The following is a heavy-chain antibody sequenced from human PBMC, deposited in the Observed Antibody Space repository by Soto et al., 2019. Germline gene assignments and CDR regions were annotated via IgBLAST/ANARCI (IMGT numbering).Heavy chain of an antibody. Sequence: SVKVSCKASGGTFSSYAISWVRQAPGQGLEWMGGIIPIFGTANYAQKFQGRVTITADESTSTAYMELSSLRSEDTAVYYCARVYCTNGVCYNWNDLMGWFDHWGQGPLVTVSS. CDR3: ARVYCTNGVCYNWNDLMGWFDH. CDR2: IIPIFGTA. D-gene: IGHD2-8*01. J-gene: IGHJ5*02. V-gene: IGHV1-69*13. CDR1: GGTFSSYA.